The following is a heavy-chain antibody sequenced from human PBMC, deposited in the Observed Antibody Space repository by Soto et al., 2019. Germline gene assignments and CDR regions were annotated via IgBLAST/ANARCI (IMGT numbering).Heavy chain of an antibody. CDR1: GFTFSSYG. Sequence: GGSLRLSCAASGFTFSSYGMHWVRQAPGKGLEWVAVISYDGSNKYYADSVKGRFTISRDNSKNTLYPQMNSLRAEDTAVYYCAKDKERYDSSGYYYAPLDYWGQGTLVTVSS. D-gene: IGHD3-22*01. J-gene: IGHJ4*02. CDR3: AKDKERYDSSGYYYAPLDY. V-gene: IGHV3-30*18. CDR2: ISYDGSNK.